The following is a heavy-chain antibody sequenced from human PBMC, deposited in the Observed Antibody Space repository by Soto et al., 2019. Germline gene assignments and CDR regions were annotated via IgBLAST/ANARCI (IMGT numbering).Heavy chain of an antibody. J-gene: IGHJ5*02. CDR3: ARDSYYGDYRWFDP. CDR1: GFTFSSYG. Sequence: GGSLRLSCAASGFTFSSYGMHWVRQAPGKGLEWVAVIWYDGSNKYYADSVKGRFTISRDNSKNSLYLQMNSLRAEDTGVYYCARDSYYGDYRWFDPWGQGTLVTVSS. V-gene: IGHV3-33*01. CDR2: IWYDGSNK. D-gene: IGHD4-17*01.